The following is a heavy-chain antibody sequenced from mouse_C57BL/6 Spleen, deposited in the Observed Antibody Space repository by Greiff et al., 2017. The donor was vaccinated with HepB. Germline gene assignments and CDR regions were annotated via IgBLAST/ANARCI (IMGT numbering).Heavy chain of an antibody. CDR2: ISSGSSTI. D-gene: IGHD1-1*01. V-gene: IGHV5-17*01. CDR1: GFTFSDYG. CDR3: ASPALRTTLYAMDY. J-gene: IGHJ4*01. Sequence: EVKLMESGGGLVKPGGSLKLSCAASGFTFSDYGMHWVRQAPEKGLEWVAYISSGSSTIYYADTVKGRFTISRDNAKNTLFLQMTSLRSEDTAMYYCASPALRTTLYAMDYWGQGTSVTVSS.